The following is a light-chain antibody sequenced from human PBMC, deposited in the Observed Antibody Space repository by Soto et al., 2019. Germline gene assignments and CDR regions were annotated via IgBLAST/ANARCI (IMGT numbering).Light chain of an antibody. J-gene: IGKJ2*01. V-gene: IGKV2-28*01. CDR3: MQALQTPPT. CDR2: LGS. CDR1: QSLLHSNGYNY. Sequence: DLVMTQSPLSLPVTPGEPASISCRSSQSLLHSNGYNYLDWYLQNPGQSPQLLIYLGSNRASGVPDRFSGSGSCTDFTLKISRVEAEDVWVYYCMQALQTPPTFGHGTKLEIK.